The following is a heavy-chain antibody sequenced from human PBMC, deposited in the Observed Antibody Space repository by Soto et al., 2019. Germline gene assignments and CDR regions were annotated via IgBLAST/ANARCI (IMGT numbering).Heavy chain of an antibody. D-gene: IGHD3-22*01. J-gene: IGHJ4*02. V-gene: IGHV3-23*01. CDR3: AKDRDSSGYYYRNY. CDR2: ISGTGDST. CDR1: GFTFSSYA. Sequence: EVQLLESGGGLVQPGGSLRLSCAASGFTFSSYAMSWVRQAPGKGLEWVSAISGTGDSTYYADSVKGRFTISRDNSKNTLYLQINSLRAEDTAVYYCAKDRDSSGYYYRNYWCQGTLVAVSS.